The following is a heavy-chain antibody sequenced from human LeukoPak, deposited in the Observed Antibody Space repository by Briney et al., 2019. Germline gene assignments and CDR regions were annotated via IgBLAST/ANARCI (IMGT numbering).Heavy chain of an antibody. D-gene: IGHD2-2*01. CDR2: IYYSGST. CDR3: ARGPGIYCSSTSCLGNWFDP. Sequence: SETLSLTCTVSGGSISSTNYYWGWIRQPPGKGLEWIGSIYYSGSTYYNPSLKGRVTISVDTSKNQFSLKLSSVTAADTAVYYCARGPGIYCSSTSCLGNWFDPWGQGTLVTVSS. CDR1: GGSISSTNYY. J-gene: IGHJ5*02. V-gene: IGHV4-39*01.